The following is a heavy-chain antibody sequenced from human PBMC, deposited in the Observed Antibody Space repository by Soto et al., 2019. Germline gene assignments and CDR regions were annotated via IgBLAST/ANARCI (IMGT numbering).Heavy chain of an antibody. Sequence: GSLRLSCAASGFTFSSYSMNWVRQAPGKGLEWVSSISSSSSYIYYADSVKGRFTISRDNAKNSLYLQMNSLRAEDTAVYYCARDHGSGSWYYYYMDVWGKGTTVTVS. CDR1: GFTFSSYS. CDR2: ISSSSSYI. V-gene: IGHV3-21*01. D-gene: IGHD3-10*01. J-gene: IGHJ6*03. CDR3: ARDHGSGSWYYYYMDV.